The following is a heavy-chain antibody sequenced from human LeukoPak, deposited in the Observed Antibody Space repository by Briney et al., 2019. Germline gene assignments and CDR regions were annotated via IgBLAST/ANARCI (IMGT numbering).Heavy chain of an antibody. CDR1: GFTFGDYA. CDR2: IKQDGSEK. Sequence: GGSLRLSCTASGFTFGDYAMSWVRQAPGKGLEWVANIKQDGSEKYYVDSVKGRFTISRDNAKNSLYLQMNSLRAEDTAVYYCASQAGYSSSWYLGLDAFDIWGQGTMVTVSS. CDR3: ASQAGYSSSWYLGLDAFDI. J-gene: IGHJ3*02. V-gene: IGHV3-7*01. D-gene: IGHD6-13*01.